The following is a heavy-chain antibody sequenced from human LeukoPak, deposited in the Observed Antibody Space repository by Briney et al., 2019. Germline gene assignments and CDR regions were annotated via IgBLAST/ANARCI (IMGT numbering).Heavy chain of an antibody. CDR1: GGTFSSYA. Sequence: SVKVSCKASGGTFSSYAISWVRQAPGQGLEWMGGIIPIFSTANYAQKFQGRVTITADESTSTAYMELSSLRSEDTAVYYCARGDCSSTSCSSFDYWGQGTLVTVSS. J-gene: IGHJ4*02. V-gene: IGHV1-69*13. CDR3: ARGDCSSTSCSSFDY. D-gene: IGHD2-2*01. CDR2: IIPIFSTA.